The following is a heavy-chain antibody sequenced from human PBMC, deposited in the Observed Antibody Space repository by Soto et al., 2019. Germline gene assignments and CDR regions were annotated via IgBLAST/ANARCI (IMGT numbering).Heavy chain of an antibody. D-gene: IGHD3-10*01. CDR2: ISGSDGST. V-gene: IGHV3-23*01. CDR3: VRVNFRGTQLWLEAFDY. CDR1: GFTFNNYV. Sequence: EVQLLESGGGLVQPGGSLRLSCAASGFTFNNYVMAWVRQAPGKGLEWVSGISGSDGSTVYADSMKGRFSISRDKSKNTLYLQVHSLRAGDTAVYYCVRVNFRGTQLWLEAFDYWGRGTLVSVSS. J-gene: IGHJ4*02.